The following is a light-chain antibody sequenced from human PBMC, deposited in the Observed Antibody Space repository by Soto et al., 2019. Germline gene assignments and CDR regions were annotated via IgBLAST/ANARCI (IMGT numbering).Light chain of an antibody. V-gene: IGKV3-11*01. CDR3: KQRSNWPIT. CDR1: RSVSSY. CDR2: DAS. Sequence: EIVLTQSPATLSLSPGESATLSCRATRSVSSYLAWYQQKPGQAHRLLIYDASSRPTDIHARFSGSGSGTDFTLTIRSLEPEDFALYYCKQRSNWPITFGQGTRLEIK. J-gene: IGKJ5*01.